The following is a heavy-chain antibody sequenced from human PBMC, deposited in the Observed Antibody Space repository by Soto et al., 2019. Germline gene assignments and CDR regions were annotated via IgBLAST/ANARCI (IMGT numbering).Heavy chain of an antibody. CDR1: GGSISSSNW. Sequence: SSETLSLTCAVSGGSISSSNWWSWVRQPPGKGLEWIGEIYHSGSTNYNPSLKSRVTISVDKSKNQFSLKLSSVTAADTAVYYCARDPFVVVPAASYYYYYGMDVWGQGTTVTVSS. D-gene: IGHD2-2*01. J-gene: IGHJ6*02. V-gene: IGHV4-4*02. CDR3: ARDPFVVVPAASYYYYYGMDV. CDR2: IYHSGST.